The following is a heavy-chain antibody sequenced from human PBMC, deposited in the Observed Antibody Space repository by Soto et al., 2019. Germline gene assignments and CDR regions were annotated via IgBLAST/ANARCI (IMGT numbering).Heavy chain of an antibody. V-gene: IGHV4-59*01. CDR2: IYYSGST. D-gene: IGHD3-3*01. J-gene: IGHJ5*02. CDR3: ARETGSRIFGVVIPDNWFDP. CDR1: GGSISSYY. Sequence: SETLSLTCTVSGGSISSYYWSWIRQPPGKGLEWIGYIYYSGSTNYNPSLKSRVTISVDTSKNQFSLKLSSVTAADTAVYYCARETGSRIFGVVIPDNWFDPWGQGTLVTVSS.